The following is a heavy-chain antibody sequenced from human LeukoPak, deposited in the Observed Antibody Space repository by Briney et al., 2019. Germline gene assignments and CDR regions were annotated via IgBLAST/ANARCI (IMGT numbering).Heavy chain of an antibody. Sequence: SSETLSLTCTVSGGSISSYYWSWIRQPPGKGPEWIGYIYYSGSTNYNPSLKSRVTISVDTSKNQFSLKLSSVTAADTAVYYCARVKRYFDYWGQGTLVTVSS. CDR1: GGSISSYY. V-gene: IGHV4-59*01. CDR3: ARVKRYFDY. J-gene: IGHJ4*02. CDR2: IYYSGST. D-gene: IGHD3-9*01.